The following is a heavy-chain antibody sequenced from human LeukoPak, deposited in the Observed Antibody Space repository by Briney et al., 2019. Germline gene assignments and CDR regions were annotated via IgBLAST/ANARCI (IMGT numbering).Heavy chain of an antibody. D-gene: IGHD6-13*01. J-gene: IGHJ5*02. V-gene: IGHV4-34*01. CDR3: ARGHPGEQQLVRDNWFDP. CDR2: INHSGST. Sequence: SQTLSLTCAVYGGSFSGYYWSWIRQPPGKGLEWIGEINHSGSTNYNPSLKSRVTISVDTSKNQFSLKLSSVTAADTAVYYCARGHPGEQQLVRDNWFDPWGQGTLVTVSS. CDR1: GGSFSGYY.